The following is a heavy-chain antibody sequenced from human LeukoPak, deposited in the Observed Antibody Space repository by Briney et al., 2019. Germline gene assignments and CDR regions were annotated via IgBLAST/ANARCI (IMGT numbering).Heavy chain of an antibody. Sequence: GGSLRLSCAASGFTFSSYSINWVRQAPGKGLEWVSYISSSSTIYYADSVKGRFTISRDNAKNSLYLQMNSLRAEDTAVYYCARRATTERGYSYGLDYWGQGTLVTVSS. CDR3: ARRATTERGYSYGLDY. CDR1: GFTFSSYS. V-gene: IGHV3-48*01. J-gene: IGHJ4*02. D-gene: IGHD5-18*01. CDR2: ISSSSTI.